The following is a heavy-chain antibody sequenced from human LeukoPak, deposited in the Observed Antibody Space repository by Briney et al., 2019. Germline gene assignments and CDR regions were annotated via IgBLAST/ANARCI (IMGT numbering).Heavy chain of an antibody. CDR1: GYTFTSYG. D-gene: IGHD2-2*01. Sequence: ASVKVSCKASGYTFTSYGISWVRQAPGQGLEWMGLISAYNGNTNYAQKLQGRVTMTTDTSTSTAYMELRSLRSDDTAVYYCARDCSSTSCDDYWGQGTLVTVSS. CDR3: ARDCSSTSCDDY. V-gene: IGHV1-18*01. J-gene: IGHJ4*02. CDR2: ISAYNGNT.